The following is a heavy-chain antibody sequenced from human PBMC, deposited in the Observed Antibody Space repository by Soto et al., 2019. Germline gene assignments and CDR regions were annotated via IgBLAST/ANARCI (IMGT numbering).Heavy chain of an antibody. CDR2: ISYDGSNK. Sequence: GGSLRLSCAASGFTFSSYGMHWVRQAPGKGLEWVAVISYDGSNKYYADSVKGRFTISRDNSKNTLYLQMNSLRAEDTAVYYCAKLYPCSGGSCYDWGGAPGAFDIWGQGTMVTVSS. D-gene: IGHD2-15*01. J-gene: IGHJ3*02. CDR1: GFTFSSYG. V-gene: IGHV3-30*18. CDR3: AKLYPCSGGSCYDWGGAPGAFDI.